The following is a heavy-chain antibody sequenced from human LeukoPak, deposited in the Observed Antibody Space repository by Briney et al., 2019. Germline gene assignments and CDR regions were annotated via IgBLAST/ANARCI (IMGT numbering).Heavy chain of an antibody. J-gene: IGHJ4*02. CDR1: GASINSDY. V-gene: IGHV4-4*07. Sequence: SETLSLTCTVSGASINSDYWTWVRQVAGKGLERIGRIFASGSTNYNPYLRSRITMSVDTSKNQLSLDLSSVTAADTGVYYCVRGWAPRGEKSSFASWGQGTLVTVSS. D-gene: IGHD3-10*01. CDR2: IFASGST. CDR3: VRGWAPRGEKSSFAS.